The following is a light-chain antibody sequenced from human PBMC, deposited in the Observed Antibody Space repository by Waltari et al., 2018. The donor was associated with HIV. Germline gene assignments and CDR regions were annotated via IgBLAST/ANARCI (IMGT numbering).Light chain of an antibody. CDR1: NSNIGTEY. CDR2: RVN. J-gene: IGLJ2*01. V-gene: IGLV1-47*01. CDR3: AAWDDSLGGVI. Sequence: QSVLTQPPSASGTPGQRVTISCSGSNSNIGTEYVYWYHQLPGAAPRLLIYRVNQRPSGVPDRFSGSKSGTSASLAISGLRSEDESDYYCAAWDDSLGGVIFGGGTKLTVL.